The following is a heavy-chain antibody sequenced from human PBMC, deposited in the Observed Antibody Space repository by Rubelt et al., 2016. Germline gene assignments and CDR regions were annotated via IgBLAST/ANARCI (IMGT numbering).Heavy chain of an antibody. J-gene: IGHJ3*02. V-gene: IGHV4-34*01. CDR3: AKDGGATTSDAVDI. D-gene: IGHD1-26*01. Sequence: QVQLQQWGAGLLKPSETLSLTCAVYGGSFSGYYWSWIRQPPGKGLEWIGEINYSGRTNHNPSLKNRVTISVDTSKNQFSLKRTSGTAADTAVYYCAKDGGATTSDAVDIWGQGTMGTVSS. CDR1: GGSFSGYY. CDR2: INYSGRT.